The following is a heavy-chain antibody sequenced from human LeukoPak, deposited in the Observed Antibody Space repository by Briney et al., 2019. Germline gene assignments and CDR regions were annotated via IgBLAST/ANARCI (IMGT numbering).Heavy chain of an antibody. CDR1: GGSISSSNW. D-gene: IGHD5-12*01. J-gene: IGHJ5*02. Sequence: PSETLSLTCAVSGGSISSSNWWSWVRQPPGKGLEWIGEIYHSGSTNYNPSLKSRVTISVDTSKNQFSLKLSSVTAADTAVYYCAREAGYDRNWFDPWGQGTLVTVSS. CDR2: IYHSGST. CDR3: AREAGYDRNWFDP. V-gene: IGHV4-4*02.